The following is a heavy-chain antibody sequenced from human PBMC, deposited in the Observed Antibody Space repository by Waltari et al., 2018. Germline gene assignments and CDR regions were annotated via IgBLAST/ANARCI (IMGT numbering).Heavy chain of an antibody. CDR1: GGSISSYY. CDR2: IYYSGST. J-gene: IGHJ4*02. V-gene: IGHV4-59*12. Sequence: QVQLQESGPGLVKPSETLSLTCTVSGGSISSYYWSWIRQPPGKGLEWIGYIYYSGSTNYHPSLNSRVTISVDTSKNQFSLKLSSVTAADTAVYYCARDRRHEGPEAIDWGQGTLVTVSS. CDR3: ARDRRHEGPEAID.